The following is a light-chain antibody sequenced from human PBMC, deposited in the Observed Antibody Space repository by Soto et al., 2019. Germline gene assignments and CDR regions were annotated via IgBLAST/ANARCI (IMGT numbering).Light chain of an antibody. CDR1: RSIGSN. CDR3: QQYDTWPLT. CDR2: AAS. V-gene: IGKV3-15*01. J-gene: IGKJ4*01. Sequence: EIVMTQSPATLSVSPGERATLFCRASRSIGSNLAWYLQKPGQAPTLLIYAASTRATGFPARFSGSGSGTEFTLSISTLQSEDFAIYYCQQYDTWPLTFGGGTKVEI.